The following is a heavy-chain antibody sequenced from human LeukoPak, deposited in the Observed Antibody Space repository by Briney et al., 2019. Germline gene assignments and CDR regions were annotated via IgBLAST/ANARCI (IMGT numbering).Heavy chain of an antibody. V-gene: IGHV4-59*01. Sequence: SSETLSLTCTVSGGSISSYYWSWIRQPPGKGLEWIGHIYDSGSTNYNPSLKSRVTMSIDTSKKQFSLKLRSVTAADTAVYYCARGRIYYDSTGYHYWGQGTLVTVSS. CDR2: IYDSGST. CDR3: ARGRIYYDSTGYHY. J-gene: IGHJ4*02. D-gene: IGHD3-22*01. CDR1: GGSISSYY.